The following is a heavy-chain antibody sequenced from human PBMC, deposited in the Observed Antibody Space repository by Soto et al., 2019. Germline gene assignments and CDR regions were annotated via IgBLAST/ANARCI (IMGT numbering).Heavy chain of an antibody. CDR2: ISGSSSYI. V-gene: IGHV3-21*01. D-gene: IGHD3-16*01. CDR1: GFTFSRYS. Sequence: GGSLRLSCAASGFTFSRYSMNWVRQAPGKGLEWVSSISGSSSYIYYADSVKGRFTISRDNAKNSLYLQMNSLRADDTAVYYCARDRVWGYDAFDIWGQGTLVTVSS. CDR3: ARDRVWGYDAFDI. J-gene: IGHJ3*02.